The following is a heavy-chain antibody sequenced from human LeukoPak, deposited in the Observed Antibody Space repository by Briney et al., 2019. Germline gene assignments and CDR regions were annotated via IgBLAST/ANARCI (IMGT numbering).Heavy chain of an antibody. Sequence: PGGSLRLSCAASGFTFSSYGMHWVRQAPGKGLEWVAVISYDGSNKYYADSVKGRFTISRDNSKNTLYLQMNSLRAEDTAVYYCAKVSGRSAMAYFDYWGQGTLVTVSS. D-gene: IGHD5-18*01. CDR1: GFTFSSYG. CDR2: ISYDGSNK. J-gene: IGHJ4*02. V-gene: IGHV3-30*18. CDR3: AKVSGRSAMAYFDY.